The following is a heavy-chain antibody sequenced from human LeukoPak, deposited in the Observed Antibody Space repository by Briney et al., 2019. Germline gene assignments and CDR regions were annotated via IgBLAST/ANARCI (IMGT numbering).Heavy chain of an antibody. CDR1: GGSISSSSYY. J-gene: IGHJ4*02. V-gene: IGHV4-39*07. CDR2: IHYSGTT. CDR3: ARVQVRGSWTGPYFDY. D-gene: IGHD6-13*01. Sequence: PSETLSLTCTVSGGSISSSSYYWGWIRQPPGKGLEWIGSIHYSGTTYYNPSLKSRVTISVDTSKNQFSLKLSSVTAADTAVYYCARVQVRGSWTGPYFDYWGQGTLVTVSS.